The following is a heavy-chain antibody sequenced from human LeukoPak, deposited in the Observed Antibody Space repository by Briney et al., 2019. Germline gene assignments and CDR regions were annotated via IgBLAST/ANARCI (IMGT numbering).Heavy chain of an antibody. V-gene: IGHV1-69*06. CDR1: GGTFSSYA. J-gene: IGHJ4*02. CDR2: IIPIFGTA. CDR3: AGARVDNWNDAIDY. Sequence: ASVKVSYKASGGTFSSYAISWVRQAPGQGLEWMGGIIPIFGTANYAQKFQGRVTITADKSTSTAYMELSSLRSEDTAVYYCAGARVDNWNDAIDYWGQGTLVTVSS. D-gene: IGHD1-1*01.